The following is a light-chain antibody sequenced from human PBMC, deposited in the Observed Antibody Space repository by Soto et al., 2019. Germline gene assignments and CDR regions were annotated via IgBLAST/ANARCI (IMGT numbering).Light chain of an antibody. CDR3: SSYTSSSTLRHV. J-gene: IGLJ1*01. Sequence: ALTQPASVSGSPGQSITISCTGTSSDVGGYNYVSWYQQHPGKAPKLMIYDVSNRPSGVSNRFSGSKSGNTASLTISGLQAEDEADYYCSSYTSSSTLRHVFGTGTKVTVL. V-gene: IGLV2-14*01. CDR2: DVS. CDR1: SSDVGGYNY.